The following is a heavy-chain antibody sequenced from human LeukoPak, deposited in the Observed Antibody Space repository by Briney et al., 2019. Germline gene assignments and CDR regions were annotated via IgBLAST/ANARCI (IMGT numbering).Heavy chain of an antibody. CDR1: GGSISSYY. J-gene: IGHJ4*02. CDR3: ARDQGDCTNGVCYSFDY. D-gene: IGHD2-8*01. CDR2: IYYSGST. V-gene: IGHV4-59*01. Sequence: SETLSLTCTVSGGSISSYYWSWIRQPPGKGLEWMGYIYYSGSTNYNPSLKSRVTISVDTSKNQFSLKLSSVTAADTAVYYCARDQGDCTNGVCYSFDYWGQGTLVTVSS.